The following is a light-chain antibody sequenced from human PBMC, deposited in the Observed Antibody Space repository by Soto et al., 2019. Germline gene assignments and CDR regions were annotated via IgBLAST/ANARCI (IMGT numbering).Light chain of an antibody. V-gene: IGLV1-47*01. CDR1: SSNIGSNF. CDR2: RTD. Sequence: QAVVTQPPSASGAPGQRVTISCSGSSSNIGSNFVYWYQQVPGTAPKLLIYRTDQRPSGVPDRFSGSKPGASAYLAISGLRSDDEADYYCAAWDNSLRWVFGGGTKLTVL. J-gene: IGLJ3*02. CDR3: AAWDNSLRWV.